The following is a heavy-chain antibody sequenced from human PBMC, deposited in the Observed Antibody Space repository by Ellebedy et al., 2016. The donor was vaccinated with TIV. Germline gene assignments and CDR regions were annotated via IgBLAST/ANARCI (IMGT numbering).Heavy chain of an antibody. CDR2: MSPDGSIK. CDR3: ARDFLPGTPDYFDY. Sequence: GGSLRFSXAASGFTFSTYEIHWVRQAPGKGLEWVAVMSPDGSIKIYADSVKGRFTISRDNSKNTLSLEMNSLRPEDTALYYCARDFLPGTPDYFDYWGQGTLVTVSS. CDR1: GFTFSTYE. V-gene: IGHV3-30-3*01. J-gene: IGHJ4*02. D-gene: IGHD3-10*01.